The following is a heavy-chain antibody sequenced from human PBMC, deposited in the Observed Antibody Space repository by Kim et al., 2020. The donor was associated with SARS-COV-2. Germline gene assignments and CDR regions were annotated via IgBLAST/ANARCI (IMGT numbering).Heavy chain of an antibody. D-gene: IGHD2-2*01. CDR1: GGSFSGYY. J-gene: IGHJ5*01. CDR2: INHSGST. V-gene: IGHV4-34*01. CDR3: ARAPRSCGSTISHAGYWF. Sequence: SETLSLTCAVYGGSFSGYYWSWIRQPPGKGLEWIGEINHSGSTNYNPSLKSRVTISLDTSKNQSSLKLSSVTAADTAVYYCARAPRSCGSTISHAGYWF.